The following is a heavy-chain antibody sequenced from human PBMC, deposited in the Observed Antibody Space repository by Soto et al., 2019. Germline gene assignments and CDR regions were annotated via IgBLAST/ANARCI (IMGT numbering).Heavy chain of an antibody. Sequence: VGSLRLSCAASGFTFSSYGMHWVRQAPGKGLEWVAVIWYDGSNKYYADSVKGRFTISRDNSKNTLYLQMNSLRAEDTAVYYCARDEHPTYYYDSSGYYFTGLFDYWGQGTLVTVSS. CDR3: ARDEHPTYYYDSSGYYFTGLFDY. CDR1: GFTFSSYG. D-gene: IGHD3-22*01. CDR2: IWYDGSNK. V-gene: IGHV3-33*01. J-gene: IGHJ4*02.